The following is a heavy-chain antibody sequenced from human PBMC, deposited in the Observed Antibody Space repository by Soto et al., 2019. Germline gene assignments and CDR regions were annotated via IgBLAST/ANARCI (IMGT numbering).Heavy chain of an antibody. CDR1: GFTVSSNY. D-gene: IGHD6-19*01. CDR2: ISGSGGST. Sequence: GGSLRLSCAASGFTVSSNYMSWVRQAPGKGLEWVSAISGSGGSTFYADSVKGRFTISRDNSKNTLFLQMNSLRAEDTAVYYCAGRITVAGTLAYWGQGTLVTVSS. J-gene: IGHJ4*02. CDR3: AGRITVAGTLAY. V-gene: IGHV3-23*01.